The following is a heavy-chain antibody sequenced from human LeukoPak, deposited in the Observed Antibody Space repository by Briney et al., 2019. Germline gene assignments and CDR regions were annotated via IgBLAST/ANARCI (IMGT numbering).Heavy chain of an antibody. D-gene: IGHD3-22*01. CDR1: GFTFSSFW. CDR3: AKGTKVIVVDNYFDY. J-gene: IGHJ4*02. V-gene: IGHV3-7*03. CDR2: IKQDGSEK. Sequence: GGSLRLSCAASGFTFSSFWMSWVRQAPGKGLEWVANIKQDGSEKYYVDSVKGRFTISRDNSKNTLYLQMNSLRAEDTAVYYCAKGTKVIVVDNYFDYWGQGTLVTVSS.